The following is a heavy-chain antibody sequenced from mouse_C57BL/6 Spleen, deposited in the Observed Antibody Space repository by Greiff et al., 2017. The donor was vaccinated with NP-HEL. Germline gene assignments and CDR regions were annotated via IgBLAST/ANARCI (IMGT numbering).Heavy chain of an antibody. CDR1: GFSLTSYG. J-gene: IGHJ3*01. Sequence: QVQLKQSGPGLVQPSQSLSITCTVSGFSLTSYGVHWVRQPPGKGLEWLGVIWSGGSTDYNAAFISRLSISKDNSKSQVFFKMNSLQADDTAIYYCAKNGGYDYDERAWFAYWGQGTLVTVSA. V-gene: IGHV2-4*01. D-gene: IGHD2-4*01. CDR3: AKNGGYDYDERAWFAY. CDR2: IWSGGST.